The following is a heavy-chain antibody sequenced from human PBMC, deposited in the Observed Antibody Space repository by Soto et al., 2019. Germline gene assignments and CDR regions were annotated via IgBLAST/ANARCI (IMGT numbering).Heavy chain of an antibody. V-gene: IGHV3-30*03. CDR1: GFTFSTYG. J-gene: IGHJ3*02. CDR2: ISYDGRNK. D-gene: IGHD4-17*01. CDR3: ASGYGGNSAAFDI. Sequence: QVQLVESGGGVVQPGRSLRLSCAASGFTFSTYGMHWVRQAPGKGLEWVAIISYDGRNKYYADSVKGRFIISRDNSKNTLYLQMNSLRAEDTAVYYCASGYGGNSAAFDIWGQGTMVTVSS.